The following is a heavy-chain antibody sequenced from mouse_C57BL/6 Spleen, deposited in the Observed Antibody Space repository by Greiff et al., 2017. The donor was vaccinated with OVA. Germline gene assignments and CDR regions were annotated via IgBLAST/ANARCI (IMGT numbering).Heavy chain of an antibody. CDR1: GYTFTSYW. V-gene: IGHV1-52*01. J-gene: IGHJ4*01. CDR2: IDPSDSET. Sequence: QVQLQQPGAELVRPGSSVKLSCKASGYTFTSYWMHWVKQRPIQGLEWIGNIDPSDSETHYNQKFKDKATLTVDKSSSTAYMQLSSLTSEDSAVYYCARSEGLRRDYYAMDYWGQGTSVTVSS. D-gene: IGHD2-2*01. CDR3: ARSEGLRRDYYAMDY.